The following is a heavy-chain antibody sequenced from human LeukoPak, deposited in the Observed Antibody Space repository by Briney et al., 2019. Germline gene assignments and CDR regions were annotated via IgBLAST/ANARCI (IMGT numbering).Heavy chain of an antibody. V-gene: IGHV4-34*01. Sequence: PSETLSLTCAVYGGSFSGYYWSWIRQPPGKGLEWIGEINHSRSTNYNPSLKSRVTISVDTSKNQFSLKLSSVTAADTAVYYCARGGRNGYSYGYYYYYMDVWGKGTTVTVSS. CDR3: ARGGRNGYSYGYYYYYMDV. D-gene: IGHD5-18*01. CDR2: INHSRST. J-gene: IGHJ6*03. CDR1: GGSFSGYY.